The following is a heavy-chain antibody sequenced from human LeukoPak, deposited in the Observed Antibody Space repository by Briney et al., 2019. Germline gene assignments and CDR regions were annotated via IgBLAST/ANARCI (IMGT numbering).Heavy chain of an antibody. D-gene: IGHD5-18*01. CDR3: ARGRYSFAY. CDR2: INHRGST. J-gene: IGHJ4*02. CDR1: GGSFSGYY. V-gene: IGHV4-34*01. Sequence: PSETLSLTCAVYGGSFSGYYWSWVRQPPGKGMEWIGEINHRGSTNYNPSLKILVTISVDTSKNQFSLNLRSVTAADTAVYYCARGRYSFAYWGQGTLVTVSS.